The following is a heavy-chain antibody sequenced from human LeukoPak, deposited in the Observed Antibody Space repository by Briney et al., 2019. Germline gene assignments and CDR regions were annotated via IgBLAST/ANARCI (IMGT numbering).Heavy chain of an antibody. CDR1: GFTFSDYY. CDR2: ISSSGSTI. J-gene: IGHJ5*02. D-gene: IGHD6-19*01. V-gene: IGHV3-11*04. Sequence: GGSLRLSCAASGFTFSDYYMSWIRQAPGKGLEWASYISSSGSTIYYADSVRGRFTISRDNAKNSLYLQMNSLRAGDTAVYYCARAVAGTHWLDPWGQGTLVTVSS. CDR3: ARAVAGTHWLDP.